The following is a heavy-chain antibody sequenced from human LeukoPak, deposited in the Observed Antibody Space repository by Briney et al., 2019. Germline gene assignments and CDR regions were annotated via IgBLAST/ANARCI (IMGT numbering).Heavy chain of an antibody. CDR1: GFPFSSYW. CDR2: INHSGST. V-gene: IGHV4-34*01. D-gene: IGHD3-16*01. J-gene: IGHJ4*02. Sequence: GSLRLSCVASGFPFSSYWMTWVRQAPGKGLEWIGEINHSGSTNYNPSLKSRVTISVDKSKNQFSLKLSSVTAADTAVYYCARGRYVWVVGTPRWFDYWGQGTLVTVSS. CDR3: ARGRYVWVVGTPRWFDY.